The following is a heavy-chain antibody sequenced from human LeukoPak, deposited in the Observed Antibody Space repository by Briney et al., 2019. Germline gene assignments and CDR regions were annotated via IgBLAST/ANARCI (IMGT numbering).Heavy chain of an antibody. D-gene: IGHD3-10*01. V-gene: IGHV3-64*01. Sequence: GGSLRLSCAASGFTFSSYAMLWLRQAPGKGLEYVSAISNNGGTTYYANSVKGRFTISRDNSKNTLYLQMGSLRAEDMAVYYCARVNGSGSYYDYWGQGTLVTVSS. CDR1: GFTFSSYA. CDR3: ARVNGSGSYYDY. CDR2: ISNNGGTT. J-gene: IGHJ4*02.